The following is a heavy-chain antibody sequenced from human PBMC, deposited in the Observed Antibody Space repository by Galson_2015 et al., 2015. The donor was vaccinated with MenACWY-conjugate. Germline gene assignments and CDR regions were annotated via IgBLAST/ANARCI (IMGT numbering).Heavy chain of an antibody. D-gene: IGHD3-10*01. CDR1: GFTFSSYA. CDR3: AKGYFGSGSLPTLDF. CDR2: VSDVGTT. V-gene: IGHV3-23*01. Sequence: LRLSCAASGFTFSSYAMSWARQAPGKGLEWLSSVSDVGTTYYADSVKGRFTISRDNSENTLRLQVSSLRAEDTAMYYCAKGYFGSGSLPTLDFWGQGTLVTVSS. J-gene: IGHJ4*02.